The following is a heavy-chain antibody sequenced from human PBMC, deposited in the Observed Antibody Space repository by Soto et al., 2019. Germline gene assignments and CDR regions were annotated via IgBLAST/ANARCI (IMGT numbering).Heavy chain of an antibody. J-gene: IGHJ6*02. D-gene: IGHD3-22*01. V-gene: IGHV3-53*02. CDR1: GFTVSSNY. CDR2: IYSGGST. CDR3: ARDRWTYYYDNYGMDV. Sequence: EVQLVETGGGLIQPGGSLRLSCAASGFTVSSNYMSWVRQAPGKGLEWVSVIYSGGSTYYADSVKGRFTISRDNSKNTLYLQMNSLRAEDTAVYYCARDRWTYYYDNYGMDVWGQGTTVTVSS.